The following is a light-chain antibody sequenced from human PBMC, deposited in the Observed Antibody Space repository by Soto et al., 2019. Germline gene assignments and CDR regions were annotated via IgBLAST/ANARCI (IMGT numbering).Light chain of an antibody. CDR2: EVS. CDR1: SSDIGAYNY. Sequence: QSALTQPAPGSGSPGQSITISCTGSSSDIGAYNYVSWFQQYPGKAPKLIISEVSNRPSGVSNRFSGSKSGTAASLTISGLQTEDEADYFCFSFTTDWTHVFGTGTKVTVL. CDR3: FSFTTDWTHV. V-gene: IGLV2-14*01. J-gene: IGLJ1*01.